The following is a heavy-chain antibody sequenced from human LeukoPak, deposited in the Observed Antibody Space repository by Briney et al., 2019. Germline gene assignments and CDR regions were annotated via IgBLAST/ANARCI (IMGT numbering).Heavy chain of an antibody. CDR1: GFTFSSYW. V-gene: IGHV3-30*18. CDR2: ISYDGSNK. D-gene: IGHD4-17*01. Sequence: PGGSLRLSCAASGFTFSSYWMHWVRQAPGKGLEWVAVISYDGSNKYYADSVKGRFTISRDNSKNTLYLQMNSLRAEDTAVYYCAKDHYGDYVDLSFDYWGQGTLVTVSS. J-gene: IGHJ4*02. CDR3: AKDHYGDYVDLSFDY.